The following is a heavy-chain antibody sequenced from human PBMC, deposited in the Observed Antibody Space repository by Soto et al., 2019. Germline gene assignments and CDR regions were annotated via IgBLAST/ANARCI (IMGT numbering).Heavy chain of an antibody. CDR3: ARVPAAEIAFDI. CDR1: GFTFSSYW. V-gene: IGHV3-74*01. CDR2: INSDGSST. J-gene: IGHJ3*02. D-gene: IGHD6-13*01. Sequence: RRLSCAASGFTFSSYWMHWVRQAPGKGLVWVSRINSDGSSTSYADSVKGRFTISRDNAKNTLYLQMNSLRAEDTAVYYCARVPAAEIAFDIWGQGTMVTVSS.